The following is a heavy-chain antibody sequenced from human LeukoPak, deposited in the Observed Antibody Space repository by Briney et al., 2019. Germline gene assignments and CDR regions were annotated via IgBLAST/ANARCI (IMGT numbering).Heavy chain of an antibody. CDR3: ARAPVGGVDAN. CDR2: INQDGCEK. D-gene: IGHD2-21*02. Sequence: GGALRLSFAASGLTFTTYWMTGVGQARGKGVEGVADINQDGCEKYFVDSVKGRFTISRDNAKNSLDLQMNSLRVEDTAVYYCARAPVGGVDANWGQGTLVTVSS. J-gene: IGHJ1*01. V-gene: IGHV3-7*01. CDR1: GLTFTTYW.